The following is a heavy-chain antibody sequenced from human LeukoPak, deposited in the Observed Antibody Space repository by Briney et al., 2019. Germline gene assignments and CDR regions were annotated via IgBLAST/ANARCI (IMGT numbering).Heavy chain of an antibody. Sequence: PSETLSLTCAVYRGSFSGYYWSWIRQPPGKGLEWIGETNHSGSTNYNPSLKSRVTISVDTSKNQFSLKLSSVTAADTAVYYCARGGCSSTSCPYSDWFDPWGQGTLVTVSS. J-gene: IGHJ5*02. CDR2: TNHSGST. V-gene: IGHV4-34*01. CDR3: ARGGCSSTSCPYSDWFDP. CDR1: RGSFSGYY. D-gene: IGHD2-2*01.